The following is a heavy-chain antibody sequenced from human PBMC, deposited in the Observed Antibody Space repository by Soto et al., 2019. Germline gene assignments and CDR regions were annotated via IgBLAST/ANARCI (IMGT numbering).Heavy chain of an antibody. CDR1: GFTFSTYT. J-gene: IGHJ2*01. D-gene: IGHD4-17*01. Sequence: EVTVVEYGGGLVQPGGSLRLSCATSGFTFSTYTMNWFRPAPGKGLEWVSYISNRGSSIYYADSVKGRFTVSRDNAENTLYLQMNSLRAEDMAVYYCASGVDYGGNPTQWYYELWGSGTLVNVSS. CDR2: ISNRGSSI. CDR3: ASGVDYGGNPTQWYYEL. V-gene: IGHV3-48*04.